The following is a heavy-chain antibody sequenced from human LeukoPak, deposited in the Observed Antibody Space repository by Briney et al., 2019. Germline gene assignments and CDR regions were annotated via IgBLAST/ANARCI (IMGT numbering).Heavy chain of an antibody. CDR1: GYTFTSYD. D-gene: IGHD4-17*01. Sequence: ASVKVSCKASGYTFTSYDINWVRQATGQGLEWMGWMNPNSGNTGYAQKFQGRVTMTRNTSISTAYMELSSLRSEDTAVYYCATGRADYGDYVFDPWGQGTLVTVSS. CDR3: ATGRADYGDYVFDP. J-gene: IGHJ5*02. V-gene: IGHV1-8*01. CDR2: MNPNSGNT.